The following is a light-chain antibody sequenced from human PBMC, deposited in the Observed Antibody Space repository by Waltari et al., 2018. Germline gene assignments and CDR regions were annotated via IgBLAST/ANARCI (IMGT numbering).Light chain of an antibody. V-gene: IGLV2-23*01. Sequence: SALTQPASVSGSPGQSITISCTGTSSDIGTYNFVSWYQEYPGKAPKLIIYEATKRPSGGSDRFSASKSGNTASLTIAGLQADDEADYSCCSYAGGTAYVVGTGTRVTVL. CDR2: EAT. CDR1: SSDIGTYNF. J-gene: IGLJ1*01. CDR3: CSYAGGTAYV.